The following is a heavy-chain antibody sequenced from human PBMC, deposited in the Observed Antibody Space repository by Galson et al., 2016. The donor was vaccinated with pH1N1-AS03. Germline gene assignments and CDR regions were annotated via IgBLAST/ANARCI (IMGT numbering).Heavy chain of an antibody. Sequence: SLRLSCAASGFSFNTFAMSWVRQAQGKGLEWVSSISASGGDTYYADSVKGRFTISRDNSRNTLYLQMDSLRPEDTAVYYCAKTRKRGYSGYSFFEGPLDYWGQGTLVTVSS. CDR2: ISASGGDT. CDR3: AKTRKRGYSGYSFFEGPLDY. CDR1: GFSFNTFA. D-gene: IGHD5-12*01. V-gene: IGHV3-23*01. J-gene: IGHJ4*02.